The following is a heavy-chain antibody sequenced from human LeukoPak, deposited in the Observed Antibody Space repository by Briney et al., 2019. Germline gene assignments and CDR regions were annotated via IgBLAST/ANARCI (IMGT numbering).Heavy chain of an antibody. CDR3: AREGSSNAFDY. V-gene: IGHV3-33*01. D-gene: IGHD4-11*01. CDR1: GFTFSSYG. J-gene: IGHJ4*02. CDR2: IWYGGSNK. Sequence: GGSLRLSCAASGFTFSSYGMHWVRQAPGKGLEWVAVIWYGGSNKYYADSVKGRFTISRDNSKNTLYLQMNSLRAEDTAVYYCAREGSSNAFDYWGQGTLVTVSS.